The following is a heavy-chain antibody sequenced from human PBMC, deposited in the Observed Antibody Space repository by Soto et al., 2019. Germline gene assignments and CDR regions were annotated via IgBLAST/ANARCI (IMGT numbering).Heavy chain of an antibody. J-gene: IGHJ4*02. V-gene: IGHV3-23*01. D-gene: IGHD6-19*01. CDR1: GFTFSSYA. Sequence: PGGSLRLSCAASGFTFSSYAMSWVRQAPGKGLEWVSAISGSGGSTYYADSVKGRFTISRDNSKNTLYLQMNSLRAEDTAVYYCAKDGNSGWYFGPINYFDYWGQGTLVTVSS. CDR3: AKDGNSGWYFGPINYFDY. CDR2: ISGSGGST.